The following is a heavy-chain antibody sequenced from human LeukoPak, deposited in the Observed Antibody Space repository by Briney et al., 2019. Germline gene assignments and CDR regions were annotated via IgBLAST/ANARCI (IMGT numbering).Heavy chain of an antibody. D-gene: IGHD3-16*01. Sequence: GGSLRLPCGPWGFIYSLYRVQGARQAPGKGLVWVSRINSDGSSTSYADPVKGRFTISRDNAKNTLYLQESWPLCHAMARFYSACESQYYEGFDTWGQGTMVTVSS. CDR1: GFIYSLYR. V-gene: IGHV3-74*01. J-gene: IGHJ3*02. CDR2: INSDGSST. CDR3: ACESQYYEGFDT.